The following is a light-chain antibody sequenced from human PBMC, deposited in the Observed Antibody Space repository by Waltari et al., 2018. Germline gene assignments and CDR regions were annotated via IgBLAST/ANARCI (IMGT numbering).Light chain of an antibody. CDR3: CSYAGRGTYV. CDR1: TSDDGHYDL. CDR2: EVI. J-gene: IGLJ1*01. V-gene: IGLV2-23*02. Sequence: QSALTQPASVSGTPGQPIPISCTGTTSDDGHYDLVSWYQQHPGQAPKLLICEVIKRPSGVSSRFSGSKSGNTASLTISGLQAEDEADYYCCSYAGRGTYVFGSGTKVTVL.